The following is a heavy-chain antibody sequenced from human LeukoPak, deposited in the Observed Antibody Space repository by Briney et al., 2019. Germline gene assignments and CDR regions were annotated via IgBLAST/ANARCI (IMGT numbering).Heavy chain of an antibody. CDR1: GVSISSGGYS. J-gene: IGHJ4*02. V-gene: IGHV4-61*08. Sequence: PSETLSLTCAVSGVSISSGGYSWSWIRQPPGKGLEWIGYIYYSGSTNYNPSLKSRVTISVDTSKNQFSLKLSSVTAADTAVYYCARAVAGSLYSSSQGSFDYWGQGTLVTVSS. CDR2: IYYSGST. CDR3: ARAVAGSLYSSSQGSFDY. D-gene: IGHD6-6*01.